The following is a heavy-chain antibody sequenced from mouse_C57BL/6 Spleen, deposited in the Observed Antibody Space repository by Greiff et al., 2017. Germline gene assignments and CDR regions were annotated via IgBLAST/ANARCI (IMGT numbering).Heavy chain of an antibody. CDR3: ARYYYGSSYGYFDV. D-gene: IGHD1-1*01. Sequence: EVMLVESGGGLVKPGGSLKLSCAASGFTFSSYTMSWVRQTPEKRLEWVATISGGGGNTYYPDSVKGRFTISRDNAKNTLYLQMSSLRSEDTALYYCARYYYGSSYGYFDVWGTGTTVTVSS. J-gene: IGHJ1*03. CDR1: GFTFSSYT. V-gene: IGHV5-9*01. CDR2: ISGGGGNT.